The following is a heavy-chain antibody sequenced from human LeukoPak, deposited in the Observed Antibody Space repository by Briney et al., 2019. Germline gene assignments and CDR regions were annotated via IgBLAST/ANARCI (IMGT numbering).Heavy chain of an antibody. CDR3: ARPLRFLNAFDI. D-gene: IGHD3-3*01. V-gene: IGHV5-51*01. Sequence: GESLKISCKGYGYSFPSYWIGWVRQIPGKGLEWMGIIYPGDSDTRYSPSFQGQVTISADKSISTAYLQWSSLKASDTAMYYCARPLRFLNAFDIWGQGTMVTVSS. J-gene: IGHJ3*02. CDR1: GYSFPSYW. CDR2: IYPGDSDT.